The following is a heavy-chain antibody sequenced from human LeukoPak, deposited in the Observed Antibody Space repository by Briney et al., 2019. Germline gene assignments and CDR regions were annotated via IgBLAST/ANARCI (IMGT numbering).Heavy chain of an antibody. CDR3: AREYSSFEY. CDR1: GGSISTYY. Sequence: SETLSLTCTVSGGSISTYYWSWIRQAPGKGLEWIGYINYSGSTDYNPSLKSRVTISVDTSKNQLSLKMRSVTAADTAVNYCAREYSSFEYWGQGTLVTVSP. D-gene: IGHD6-13*01. CDR2: INYSGST. J-gene: IGHJ4*02. V-gene: IGHV4-59*01.